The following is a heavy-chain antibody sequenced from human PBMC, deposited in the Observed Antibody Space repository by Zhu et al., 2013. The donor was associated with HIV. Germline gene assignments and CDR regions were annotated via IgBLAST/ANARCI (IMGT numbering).Heavy chain of an antibody. J-gene: IGHJ4*02. V-gene: IGHV4-34*01. D-gene: IGHD5-18*01. Sequence: QVQLQQWGAGLLKPSETLSLTCAVYGGSFSGYYWSWIRQPPGKGLEWIGEINHSGSTNYNPSLKSRVTISVDTSKNQFSLKLSSVTAADTAVYYCARAEDTAKLFDYWGQGTLVTVSS. CDR3: ARAEDTAKLFDY. CDR1: GGSFSGYY. CDR2: INHSGST.